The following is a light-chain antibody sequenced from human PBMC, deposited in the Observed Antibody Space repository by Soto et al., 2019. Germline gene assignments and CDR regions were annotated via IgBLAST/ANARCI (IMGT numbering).Light chain of an antibody. J-gene: IGKJ3*01. CDR1: QSVSSGH. CDR3: QQYGTSLFS. V-gene: IGKV3-20*01. CDR2: GTS. Sequence: IVFTQSPATLSLSPGERSSLSCMASQSVSSGHLAWYQQKPGQAPRLLIYGTSSRATGITDRFSGSGSGTDFNLTISRLEPEDFAVYYCQQYGTSLFSVGHGTKVDIK.